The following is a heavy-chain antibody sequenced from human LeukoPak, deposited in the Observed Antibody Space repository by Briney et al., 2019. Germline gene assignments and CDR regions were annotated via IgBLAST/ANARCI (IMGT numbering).Heavy chain of an antibody. Sequence: GGSLRLSCVASGFTVDTYWMSWVRQAPGKGLDWVAHIKEDGTRKYYVDSVRGRFTISRDNAKNSLFLQMNSLRVEDTAVFYCVAWGSLVVWGQGTLVTVSS. CDR2: IKEDGTRK. CDR3: VAWGSLVV. J-gene: IGHJ4*02. V-gene: IGHV3-7*01. D-gene: IGHD3-16*01. CDR1: GFTVDTYW.